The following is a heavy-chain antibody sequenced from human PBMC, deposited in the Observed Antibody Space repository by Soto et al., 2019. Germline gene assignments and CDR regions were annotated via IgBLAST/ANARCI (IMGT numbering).Heavy chain of an antibody. CDR1: GYTFTGYY. D-gene: IGHD3-9*01. J-gene: IGHJ4*02. V-gene: IGHV1-2*02. CDR3: ARGTLTGLYDILTGYSPSPYYFDY. CDR2: INPNSGGT. Sequence: ASVKVSCKASGYTFTGYYMHWVRQAPGQGLEWMGWINPNSGGTNYAQKFQGRVTMTRDTSISTAYMELSRLRSDDTAVYYCARGTLTGLYDILTGYSPSPYYFDYWGQGTPVTVSS.